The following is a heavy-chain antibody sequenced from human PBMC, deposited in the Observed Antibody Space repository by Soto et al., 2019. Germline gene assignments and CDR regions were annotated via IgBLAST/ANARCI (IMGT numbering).Heavy chain of an antibody. V-gene: IGHV3-7*05. CDR3: ARDGSTSWYSYDYHGMDV. J-gene: IGHJ6*02. CDR2: INLDGSEK. CDR1: GFTFRTYW. D-gene: IGHD5-18*01. Sequence: GSLRLSCADSGFTFRTYWLSWVRQVPGKGLEWVANINLDGSEKNYVDSVKGRFTISRDNARNSLYLQMSSLRAEDTALYYCARDGSTSWYSYDYHGMDVWGQGTTVTVSS.